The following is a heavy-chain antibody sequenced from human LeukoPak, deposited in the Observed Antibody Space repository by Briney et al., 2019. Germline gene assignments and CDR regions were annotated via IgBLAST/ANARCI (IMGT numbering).Heavy chain of an antibody. V-gene: IGHV4-39*01. Sequence: SETLSLTCTVSGGSISSSSYYWGWIRQPPGKRLEWIGSIYYSGSTYYNPSLKSRVTISVDTSKNQFSLKLSSVTAADTAVYYCARRLVLWFGELFDYWGQGTLVTVSS. CDR3: ARRLVLWFGELFDY. D-gene: IGHD3-10*01. J-gene: IGHJ4*02. CDR2: IYYSGST. CDR1: GGSISSSSYY.